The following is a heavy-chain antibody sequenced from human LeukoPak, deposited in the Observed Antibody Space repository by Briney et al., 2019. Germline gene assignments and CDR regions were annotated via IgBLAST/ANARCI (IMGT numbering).Heavy chain of an antibody. CDR2: IIPILGIA. CDR1: GGTFSSYA. D-gene: IGHD5-24*01. Sequence: SVKVSCKASGGTFSSYAISWVRQAPGQGLEWMGRIIPILGIANYAQKFQGRVTITADKSTSTAYMELSSLRSEDTAVYYCARVPVEMATMGAFDIWGQGTMVTVSS. CDR3: ARVPVEMATMGAFDI. J-gene: IGHJ3*02. V-gene: IGHV1-69*04.